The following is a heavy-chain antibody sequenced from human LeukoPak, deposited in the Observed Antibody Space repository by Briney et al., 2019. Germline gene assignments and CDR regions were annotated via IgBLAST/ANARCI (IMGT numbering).Heavy chain of an antibody. CDR1: GGSISSYY. CDR2: IYYSGST. Sequence: PSETLSLTCTVSGGSISSYYWSWIRQPAGKGLEWIGSIYYSGSTYYNPSLKSRVTISVDTSKNQFSLKLSSVTAADTAVYYCASLGYCSSTSCRNYYYYMDVWGKGTTVTVSS. J-gene: IGHJ6*03. V-gene: IGHV4-59*05. D-gene: IGHD2-2*01. CDR3: ASLGYCSSTSCRNYYYYMDV.